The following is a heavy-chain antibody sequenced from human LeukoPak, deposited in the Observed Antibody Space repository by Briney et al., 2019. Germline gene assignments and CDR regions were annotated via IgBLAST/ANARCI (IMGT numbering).Heavy chain of an antibody. CDR2: ISYDGSNR. D-gene: IGHD2-2*01. CDR3: ARGARYGYCSSTSCFPFDP. J-gene: IGHJ5*02. Sequence: GGSLRLSCAASGFTFSSYAVHWVRQAPGKGLEWVAVISYDGSNRYYADSVKGRFTISRDNAKNSLYLQMNSLRAEDTAVYYCARGARYGYCSSTSCFPFDPWGQGTLVTVSS. CDR1: GFTFSSYA. V-gene: IGHV3-30*04.